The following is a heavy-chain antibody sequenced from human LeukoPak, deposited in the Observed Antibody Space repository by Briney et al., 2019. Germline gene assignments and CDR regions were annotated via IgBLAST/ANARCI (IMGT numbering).Heavy chain of an antibody. D-gene: IGHD3-22*01. Sequence: GGSLRLSCAASGFTFSSYCMNWVRQAPGKGLEWVSSISSSSSYIYYADSVKGRFTISRDSAKNSLYLQMNSLRAEDTAVYYCAREFHDSSGYTIDYWGQGTLVTVSS. V-gene: IGHV3-21*04. CDR1: GFTFSSYC. J-gene: IGHJ4*02. CDR3: AREFHDSSGYTIDY. CDR2: ISSSSSYI.